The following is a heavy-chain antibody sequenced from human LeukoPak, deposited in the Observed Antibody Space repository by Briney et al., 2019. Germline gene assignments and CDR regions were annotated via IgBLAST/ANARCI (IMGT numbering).Heavy chain of an antibody. CDR3: AKDRRFLEWLSIY. Sequence: GGSLRLSCAASGFTFRSFAMSWVRQAPGRGLEWVSAIDGAGGSTYYADSVKGRFTISRDNSKNTLYLQMNSLRAEDTAVYYCAKDRRFLEWLSIYWGQGTLVTVSS. J-gene: IGHJ4*02. D-gene: IGHD3-3*01. V-gene: IGHV3-23*01. CDR2: IDGAGGST. CDR1: GFTFRSFA.